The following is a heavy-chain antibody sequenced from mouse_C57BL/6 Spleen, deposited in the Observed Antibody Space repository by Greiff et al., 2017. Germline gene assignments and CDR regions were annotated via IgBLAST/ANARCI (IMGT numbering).Heavy chain of an antibody. CDR3: ARSGIITTVADY. CDR2: IYPGDGDT. D-gene: IGHD1-1*01. J-gene: IGHJ2*01. V-gene: IGHV1-82*01. Sequence: VKLLESGPELVKPGASVKISCKASGYAFSSSWMNWVKQRPGKGLEWIGRIYPGDGDTNYNGKFKGKATLTADKSSSTAYMQLSSLTSEDSAVYFCARSGIITTVADYWGQGTTLTVSS. CDR1: GYAFSSSW.